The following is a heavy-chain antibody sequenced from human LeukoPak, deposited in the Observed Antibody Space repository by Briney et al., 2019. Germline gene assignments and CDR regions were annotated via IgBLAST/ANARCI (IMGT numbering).Heavy chain of an antibody. D-gene: IGHD6-13*01. J-gene: IGHJ6*03. CDR1: GYTFTSYD. CDR2: MNPNSGNT. V-gene: IGHV1-8*03. CDR3: ARGSSPYYYYYMDV. Sequence: GESLKVSCKASGYTFTSYDINWVRQATGQGLEWMGWMNPNSGNTGYAQKFQGRVTITRNTSISTAYMELSSLRSEDTAVYYCARGSSPYYYYYMDVWGKGTTVTVSS.